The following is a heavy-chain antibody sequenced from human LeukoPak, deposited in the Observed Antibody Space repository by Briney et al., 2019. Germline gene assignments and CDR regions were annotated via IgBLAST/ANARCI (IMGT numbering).Heavy chain of an antibody. J-gene: IGHJ4*02. CDR2: IYTSGST. V-gene: IGHV4-61*02. D-gene: IGHD4-17*01. Sequence: PSQTLSLTCTVSGGSISSASYYWSWIRQPAGKGLQWIGRIYTSGSTYYNPSLKSRVTISVDTSKNQFSLKLSSVTAADTAVYYCAGDYGDYEWQGRQYWGQGTLVTVSS. CDR1: GGSISSASYY. CDR3: AGDYGDYEWQGRQY.